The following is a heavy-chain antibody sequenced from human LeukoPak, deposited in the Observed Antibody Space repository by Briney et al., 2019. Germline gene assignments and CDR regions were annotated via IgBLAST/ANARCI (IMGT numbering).Heavy chain of an antibody. D-gene: IGHD1-1*01. Sequence: PGGSLRLSCAASGFTFSSYGMHWVRQAPGKGLEGVAVISYDGSNKYYEDSVKGRFTMSRDNSKNTLYLQMNSLRAEDTAVYYCAKDLEPGGMDVWGQGTTVTVSS. CDR3: AKDLEPGGMDV. V-gene: IGHV3-30*18. CDR2: ISYDGSNK. CDR1: GFTFSSYG. J-gene: IGHJ6*02.